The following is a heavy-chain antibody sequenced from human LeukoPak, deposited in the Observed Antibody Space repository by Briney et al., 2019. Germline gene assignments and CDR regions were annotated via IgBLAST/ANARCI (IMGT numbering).Heavy chain of an antibody. J-gene: IGHJ4*02. V-gene: IGHV4-39*07. Sequence: SETLSLTCTVSGGSISSSSHQWGWIRQPPGKGLEWIGSIYYSGSTYYNPSLKSRVTISVDTSKNQFSLKLSSVTAADTAVYYCARQTGSGLFILPGGQGTLVTVSS. CDR2: IYYSGST. D-gene: IGHD3/OR15-3a*01. CDR1: GGSISSSSHQ. CDR3: ARQTGSGLFILP.